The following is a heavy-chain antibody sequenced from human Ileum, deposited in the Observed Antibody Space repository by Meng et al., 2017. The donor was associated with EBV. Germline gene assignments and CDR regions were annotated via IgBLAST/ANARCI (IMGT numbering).Heavy chain of an antibody. CDR2: IYYRGTT. CDR1: GGSGRISSSD. D-gene: IGHD5-18*01. CDR3: ARGWDTAMDSG. Sequence: VRLKASGPGGVKTSDPLSPTCTLSGGSGRISSSDCSWIRQPQGKGLEWIGYIYYRGTTNYNPSLESRVTISVDTSKNQFSLKLRSVAASDTAVYYCARGWDTAMDSGWGQGTLVTVSS. J-gene: IGHJ4*02. V-gene: IGHV4-61*01.